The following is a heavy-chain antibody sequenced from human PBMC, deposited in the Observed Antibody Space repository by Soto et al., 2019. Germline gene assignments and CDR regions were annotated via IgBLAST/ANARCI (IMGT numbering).Heavy chain of an antibody. J-gene: IGHJ6*02. D-gene: IGHD3-10*01. CDR2: IWYDGSNK. V-gene: IGHV3-33*01. Sequence: QVQLVESGGGVVQPGRSLRLSCAASGFTFSSYGMHWVRQAPGKGLEWVAGIWYDGSNKYYADSVKGRFTISRDNSKNTLYLQMNSLRAEDTAVYYCARDFMVRGVMADYGMDVWGQGTTVTVSS. CDR3: ARDFMVRGVMADYGMDV. CDR1: GFTFSSYG.